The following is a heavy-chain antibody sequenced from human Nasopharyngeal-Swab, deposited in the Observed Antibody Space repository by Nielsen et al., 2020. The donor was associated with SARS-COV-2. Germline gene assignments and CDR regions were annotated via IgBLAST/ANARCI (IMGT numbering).Heavy chain of an antibody. Sequence: GESLKFSCAASGFTFSYYWMSWVRQAPGKGLEWVANIKQDGSEKYYVDSVKGRFTISRDNAKNSVYLQMNSLRAEDTAVYYCARSRIDYWGQGTLVTVSS. CDR3: ARSRIDY. CDR2: IKQDGSEK. V-gene: IGHV3-7*01. J-gene: IGHJ4*02. CDR1: GFTFSYYW.